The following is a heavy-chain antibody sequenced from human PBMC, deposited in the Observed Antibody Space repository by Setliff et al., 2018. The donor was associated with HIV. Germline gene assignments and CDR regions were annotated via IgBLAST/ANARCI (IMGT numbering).Heavy chain of an antibody. J-gene: IGHJ4*02. V-gene: IGHV3-23*01. CDR2: ILSTGERT. D-gene: IGHD1-26*01. CDR1: GFTFSNYA. Sequence: GGSLRLSCAASGFTFSNYAMSWVRQAPGEGLEWVSAILSTGERTFYAESVKGRFTISRDNAKNSLYLQMNSLRAEDTALYYCATSIHTRGAIDFWGQGTLVTVSS. CDR3: ATSIHTRGAIDF.